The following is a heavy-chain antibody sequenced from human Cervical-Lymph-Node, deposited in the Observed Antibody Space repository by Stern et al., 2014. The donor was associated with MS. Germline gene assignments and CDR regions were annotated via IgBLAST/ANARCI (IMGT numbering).Heavy chain of an antibody. Sequence: VQLLQSGAEVKKPGASVKVSCKASGYTFTSYAVHWVRQAPGQRLEWMGWINAGNNKTKYSQKFQGRVTITTDISASTAYMELSSQRSEDTAVYYCARDDGSFGGASGIFDYWGQGTLVTVSS. CDR2: INAGNNKT. D-gene: IGHD3-16*01. CDR3: ARDDGSFGGASGIFDY. J-gene: IGHJ4*02. CDR1: GYTFTSYA. V-gene: IGHV1-3*01.